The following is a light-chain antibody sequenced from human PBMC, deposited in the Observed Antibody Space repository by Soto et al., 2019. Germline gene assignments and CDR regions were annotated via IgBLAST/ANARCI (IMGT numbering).Light chain of an antibody. Sequence: AIQLTQSPSSLSASVGDRVTITCRASQDSTKYLAWYQQKPGKAPKLLIYDASSLESGVPSRFSGSGSGTDFTLTISSLEPEDFAVYYCQQRSNWPPVTFGQGTKVDI. CDR2: DAS. CDR3: QQRSNWPPVT. CDR1: QDSTKY. V-gene: IGKV1D-13*01. J-gene: IGKJ1*01.